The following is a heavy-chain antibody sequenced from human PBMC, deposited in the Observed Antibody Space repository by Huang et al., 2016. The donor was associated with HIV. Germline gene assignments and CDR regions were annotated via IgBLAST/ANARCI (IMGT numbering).Heavy chain of an antibody. CDR3: AKDRLGANDALDI. Sequence: QAQLVQSGAEVMKPGASVKVSCKASGYTFTDYGITWVRQAAGQGLEWMGWINTYSGKADYSERFQGRVTMTRETSTSTAYMELRRLRYDDTAVYYCAKDRLGANDALDIWGQGTVVTASS. V-gene: IGHV1-18*01. CDR1: GYTFTDYG. D-gene: IGHD6-6*01. CDR2: INTYSGKA. J-gene: IGHJ3*02.